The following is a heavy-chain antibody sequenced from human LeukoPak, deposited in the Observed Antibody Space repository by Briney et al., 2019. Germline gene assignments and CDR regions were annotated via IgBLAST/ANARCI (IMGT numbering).Heavy chain of an antibody. V-gene: IGHV1-2*02. CDR2: MKPNTGGT. D-gene: IGHD3-22*01. J-gene: IGHJ1*01. CDR3: ARGPGTRIVVSNEYFHH. CDR1: GYTFTDRY. Sequence: ASVKISCTASGYTFTDRYIHWVRQAPGQGLEWMGWMKPNTGGTKYAEKFQGRVTMTRDTSISTAYMELNGLRSDDTAVYYCARGPGTRIVVSNEYFHHWGQGTLVTVSS.